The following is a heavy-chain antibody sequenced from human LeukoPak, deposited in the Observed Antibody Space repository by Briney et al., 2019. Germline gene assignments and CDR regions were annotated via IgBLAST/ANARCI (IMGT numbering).Heavy chain of an antibody. CDR2: IYHSGDV. D-gene: IGHD3-10*01. J-gene: IGHJ6*02. CDR3: ARGRGRNYYGRPV. Sequence: SETLSLTCAVSGGSISSSNWWSWVRQPPGKGLEWIGEIYHSGDVNRNPSLWSRVTLSVDKSTDQFSLTLNSVTAADTAVYFGARGRGRNYYGRPVWVQGTTVTVSS. V-gene: IGHV4-4*02. CDR1: GGSISSSNW.